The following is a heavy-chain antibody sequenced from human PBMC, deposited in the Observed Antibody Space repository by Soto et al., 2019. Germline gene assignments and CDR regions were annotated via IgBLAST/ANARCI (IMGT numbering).Heavy chain of an antibody. J-gene: IGHJ4*02. CDR3: AREAPGVGRFYFDY. V-gene: IGHV4-30-4*01. D-gene: IGHD3-10*01. CDR1: GGSISSGYDY. CDR2: IYYSGST. Sequence: PSETLSLTCTVSGGSISSGYDYWSWIRQPPGKGLEWIGYIYYSGSTYYNPSLKSRVTISVDTSKNQFSLKLSSVTAADTAVYYCAREAPGVGRFYFDYWGQGTLVTVSS.